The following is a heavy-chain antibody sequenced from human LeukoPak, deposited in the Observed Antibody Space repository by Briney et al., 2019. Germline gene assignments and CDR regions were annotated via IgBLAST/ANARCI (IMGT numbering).Heavy chain of an antibody. CDR2: IYSGGRT. D-gene: IGHD3-10*01. Sequence: GGSLRLSCAASGFSVNNNYMSWVRQGPGKGLEWVSVIYSGGRTHYADSVKGRFIISRDNSKNTLYLQMNSLRAEDTAVYYCARERGRGVISPYFDYWGQGALVTVSS. J-gene: IGHJ4*02. V-gene: IGHV3-66*01. CDR3: ARERGRGVISPYFDY. CDR1: GFSVNNNY.